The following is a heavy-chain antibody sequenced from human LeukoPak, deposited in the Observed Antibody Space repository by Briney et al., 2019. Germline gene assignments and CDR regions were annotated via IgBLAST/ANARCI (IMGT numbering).Heavy chain of an antibody. CDR1: GYTFTGYY. J-gene: IGHJ6*02. CDR3: ARSAPDRRYGMDV. Sequence: ASVRVSCKASGYTFTGYYMHWVRQAPGQGLEWMGWINPNSGGTNYAQKFQGRVTMTRDTSISTAYMELSRLRSDDTAVYYCARSAPDRRYGMDVWGQGTTVTVSS. V-gene: IGHV1-2*02. CDR2: INPNSGGT. D-gene: IGHD3-22*01.